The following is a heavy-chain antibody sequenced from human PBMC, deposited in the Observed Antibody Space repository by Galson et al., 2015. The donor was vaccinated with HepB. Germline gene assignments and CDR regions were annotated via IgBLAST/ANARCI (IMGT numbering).Heavy chain of an antibody. J-gene: IGHJ6*03. CDR2: IVVGSGNT. CDR1: GFTFTSSA. D-gene: IGHD2-2*02. Sequence: SVKVSCKASGFTFTSSAMQWVRQARGQRLEWIGWIVVGSGNTNYTQKFQERVTITRDMSTSTAYMELSSLRSEDTAVYYCAADRGGYCSSTSCYTNYYYYYMDVWGKGTTVTVSS. CDR3: AADRGGYCSSTSCYTNYYYYYMDV. V-gene: IGHV1-58*02.